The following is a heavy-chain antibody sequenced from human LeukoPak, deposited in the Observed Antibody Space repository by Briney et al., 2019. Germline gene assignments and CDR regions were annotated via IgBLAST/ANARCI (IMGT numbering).Heavy chain of an antibody. J-gene: IGHJ6*02. CDR1: GYTFTSYG. CDR3: ARTYTPGYYDSSGPREYYGMDV. D-gene: IGHD3-22*01. CDR2: INTNTGNP. Sequence: GASVKVSCKASGYTFTSYGMNWVRQAPGQGLEWMGWINTNTGNPTYAQGFTGRFVFSLDTSVSTAYLQISSLKAEDTAVYYCARTYTPGYYDSSGPREYYGMDVWGQGTTVTVSS. V-gene: IGHV7-4-1*02.